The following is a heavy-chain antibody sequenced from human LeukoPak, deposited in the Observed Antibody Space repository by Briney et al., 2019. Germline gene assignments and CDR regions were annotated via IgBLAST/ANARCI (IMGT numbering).Heavy chain of an antibody. D-gene: IGHD6-19*01. J-gene: IGHJ5*02. CDR1: GFTFDDYA. V-gene: IGHV3-9*01. CDR3: AKAQGSSGWYGNWFDP. Sequence: PGRSLRLSCAASGFTFDDYAIHWDRQAPGKGLEWVSGISWNSGSIGYADSVKGRFTISRDNAKNSLYLQMNSLRAEDTALYYCAKAQGSSGWYGNWFDPWGQGTLVTVSS. CDR2: ISWNSGSI.